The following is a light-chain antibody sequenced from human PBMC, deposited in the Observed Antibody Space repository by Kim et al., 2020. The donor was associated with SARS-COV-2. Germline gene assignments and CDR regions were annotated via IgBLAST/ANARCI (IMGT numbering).Light chain of an antibody. V-gene: IGKV3-20*01. CDR3: LLFGNSPSYT. J-gene: IGKJ2*01. Sequence: SPGERAPLSCRASQSLGSDYLAWYQQKPGQSPRLLIYGASSRATGIPDRFSGSGAGTDFSLTISRLEPEDFAVYYCLLFGNSPSYTFGQGTKLEIK. CDR2: GAS. CDR1: QSLGSDY.